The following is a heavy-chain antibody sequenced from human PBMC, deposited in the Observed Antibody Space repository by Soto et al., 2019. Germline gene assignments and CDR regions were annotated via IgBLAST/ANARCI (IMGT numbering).Heavy chain of an antibody. Sequence: EASVKVSCKASGYTFTSYYMHWVRQAPGQGLEWMGIINPSGGSTSYAQKFQGRVTMTRDTSTSTVYMELSSLRSEDTAVYYCAREGIVGATFHGMDVWGQGTTVTAP. CDR1: GYTFTSYY. D-gene: IGHD1-26*01. CDR3: AREGIVGATFHGMDV. CDR2: INPSGGST. V-gene: IGHV1-46*01. J-gene: IGHJ6*02.